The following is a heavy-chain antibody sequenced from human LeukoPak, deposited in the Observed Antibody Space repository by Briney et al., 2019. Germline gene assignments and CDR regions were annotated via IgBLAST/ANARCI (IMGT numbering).Heavy chain of an antibody. J-gene: IGHJ6*02. CDR2: ISYDGSNK. CDR3: ARDYGVIQRYYYYYGMDV. V-gene: IGHV3-30-3*01. D-gene: IGHD3-10*01. CDR1: GFDVNDNF. Sequence: HSGGSLRLSCVASGFDVNDNFMIWVRQAPGKGLEWVAVISYDGSNKYYADSVKGRFTISRDNSKNTLYLQMNSLRAEDTAVYYCARDYGVIQRYYYYYGMDVWGQGTTVTVSS.